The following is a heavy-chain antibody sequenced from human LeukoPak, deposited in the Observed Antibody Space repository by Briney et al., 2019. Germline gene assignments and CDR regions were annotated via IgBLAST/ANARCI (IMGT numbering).Heavy chain of an antibody. Sequence: PGGSLRLSCAASGFTFSSYGMHWVRQAPGKGLEWVAVIWYEGSNKYYADSVKGRFTISRDNSKNTLYLQMNSLRAEDTAVYYCARGSSEYYDSSGYYWDAFDIWDQGTMVTVSS. CDR1: GFTFSSYG. CDR3: ARGSSEYYDSSGYYWDAFDI. D-gene: IGHD3-22*01. V-gene: IGHV3-33*01. J-gene: IGHJ3*02. CDR2: IWYEGSNK.